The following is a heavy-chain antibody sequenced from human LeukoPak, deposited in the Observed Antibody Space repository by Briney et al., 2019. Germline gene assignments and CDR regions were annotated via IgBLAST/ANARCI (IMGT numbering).Heavy chain of an antibody. CDR3: ARDLSWAGAAFDI. D-gene: IGHD2/OR15-2a*01. CDR2: TYYRSKWYN. J-gene: IGHJ3*02. Sequence: SQTLSLTCAIAGDSVSSNSAAWHWIRQSPSRGLEWLGRTYYRSKWYNDYAVSVKSRITINPDTSKNQFSLQLNSVTPEDTAVYYCARDLSWAGAAFDIWGQGTMVTVSS. CDR1: GDSVSSNSAA. V-gene: IGHV6-1*01.